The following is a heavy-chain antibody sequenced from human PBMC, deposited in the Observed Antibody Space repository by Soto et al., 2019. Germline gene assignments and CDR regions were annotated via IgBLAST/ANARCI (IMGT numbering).Heavy chain of an antibody. J-gene: IGHJ4*02. CDR1: GGSISSGGYS. V-gene: IGHV4-30-2*01. D-gene: IGHD2-8*01. Sequence: QVQLQESGSGLVKPSLTLSLTCAVSGGSISSGGYSWSWIRQPPGKGLEWIGYIYHSGSTYYNPSLKSRVTISMDTSKNQFSLKLNSVTAADTAVYYCARGHDANNDWGQGTLVTVSS. CDR2: IYHSGST. CDR3: ARGHDANND.